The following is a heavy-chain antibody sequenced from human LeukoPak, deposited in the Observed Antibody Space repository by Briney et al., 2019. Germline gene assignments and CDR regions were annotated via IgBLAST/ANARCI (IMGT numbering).Heavy chain of an antibody. D-gene: IGHD6-13*01. CDR3: ARDRNYSSLRWFDP. CDR2: IYYSGST. Sequence: SETLSLTCTVSGGSISSSSYYWGWIRQPPGKGLEWIGSIYYSGSTYYNPSLKSRVTISVDTSKNQLSLKLSSVTAADTAVYYCARDRNYSSLRWFDPWGQGTLVTVSS. V-gene: IGHV4-39*07. CDR1: GGSISSSSYY. J-gene: IGHJ5*02.